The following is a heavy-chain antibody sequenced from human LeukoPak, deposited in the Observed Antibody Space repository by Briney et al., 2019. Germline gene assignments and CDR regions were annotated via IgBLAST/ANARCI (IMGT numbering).Heavy chain of an antibody. CDR3: ARANYGDHGDY. CDR1: GYTFTSYG. V-gene: IGHV1-3*01. CDR2: IDAGNGNT. D-gene: IGHD4-17*01. J-gene: IGHJ4*02. Sequence: ASVKVSCKASGYTFTSYGLHWVRQAPGQRLEWMGWIDAGNGNTKYPQKFQGRVTITRDTSASTAYMELSSLRSEDTAVYYCARANYGDHGDYWGQGTLVTVSS.